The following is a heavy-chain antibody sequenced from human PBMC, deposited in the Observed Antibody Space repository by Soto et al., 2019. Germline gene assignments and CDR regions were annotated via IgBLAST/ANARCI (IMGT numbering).Heavy chain of an antibody. V-gene: IGHV3-48*02. CDR3: AWQVYTVVTPIDF. CDR1: GFTFSAYS. D-gene: IGHD2-21*02. CDR2: ISGDRAYI. Sequence: EVQLLESGGGLVQPGGSLRLSCAASGFTFSAYSMNWVRQAPGKGLEWLSYISGDRAYIYYADSVRGRFTISRDNAENSLYLQMDNLRDEYTAVYYCAWQVYTVVTPIDFWGQGTLVTVSS. J-gene: IGHJ4*02.